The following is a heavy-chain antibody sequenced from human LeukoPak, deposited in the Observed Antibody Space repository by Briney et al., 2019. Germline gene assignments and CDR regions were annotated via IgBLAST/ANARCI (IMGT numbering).Heavy chain of an antibody. CDR2: IYYSGST. Sequence: SETLSLTCTVSGGSISSYYWSWIRQPPGKGLEWIGYIYYSGSTNYNPSLKSRVTISVDTSKNQFSLKLSSVTAADTAVYYCARRYYDFWSEAHGAFDIWGQGTMVTVSS. J-gene: IGHJ3*02. V-gene: IGHV4-59*01. CDR3: ARRYYDFWSEAHGAFDI. CDR1: GGSISSYY. D-gene: IGHD3-3*01.